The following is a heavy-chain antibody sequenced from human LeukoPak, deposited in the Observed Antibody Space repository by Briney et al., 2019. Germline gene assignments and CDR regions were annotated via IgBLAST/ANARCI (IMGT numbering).Heavy chain of an antibody. Sequence: GGSLRLSCAASGFTFSSYWMHWVRQAPGEGLVWVSRINSDGSSTSYADSVKGRLTISRDNAKNTLHLQMNSLRVEDTAVYYCARGDPSWGVVVISEAHYWGQGILVTVSS. V-gene: IGHV3-74*01. D-gene: IGHD3-22*01. J-gene: IGHJ4*02. CDR1: GFTFSSYW. CDR2: INSDGSST. CDR3: ARGDPSWGVVVISEAHY.